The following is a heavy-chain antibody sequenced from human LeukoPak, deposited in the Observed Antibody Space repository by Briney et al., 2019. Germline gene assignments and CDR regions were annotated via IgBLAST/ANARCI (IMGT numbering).Heavy chain of an antibody. Sequence: GGSLRLSCAASGFTFSSYEMDWVRQAPGKGLEWVSYISSSGSTMYYADSVKGRFTISRDNAKNSLYLQMNSLRVEDTAVYYCAKGYGTTGTASSNWFDPWGQGTLVTVSS. D-gene: IGHD1-1*01. CDR3: AKGYGTTGTASSNWFDP. CDR2: ISSSGSTM. J-gene: IGHJ5*02. CDR1: GFTFSSYE. V-gene: IGHV3-48*03.